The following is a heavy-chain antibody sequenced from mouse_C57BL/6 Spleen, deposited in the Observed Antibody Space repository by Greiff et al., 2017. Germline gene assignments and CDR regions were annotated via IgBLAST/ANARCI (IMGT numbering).Heavy chain of an antibody. Sequence: QVQLQQSGAELVKPGASVKLSCKASGYTFTSYWMHWVKQRPGQGLEWIGMIHPNSGSTNYNEKFKSKATLTVDKSSSTAYMQLSSLTSEDSAVYYCEALYYGSSLYFDYWGQGTTLTVSS. V-gene: IGHV1-64*01. J-gene: IGHJ2*01. CDR3: EALYYGSSLYFDY. D-gene: IGHD1-1*01. CDR1: GYTFTSYW. CDR2: IHPNSGST.